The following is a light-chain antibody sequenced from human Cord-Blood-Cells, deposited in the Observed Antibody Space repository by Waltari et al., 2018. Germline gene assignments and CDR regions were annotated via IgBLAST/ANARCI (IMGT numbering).Light chain of an antibody. CDR3: QQSYSTPRP. V-gene: IGKV1-39*01. J-gene: IGKJ4*01. Sequence: DIQMTQSPSSLSASVGDRVTITCRASNIISSYLNWYQQKPGKAPKPLISAASSLQSGVPSRFSCNGSGTDFTLTISSLQPEDFATYYCQQSYSTPRPFGGGTKVEIK. CDR2: AAS. CDR1: NIISSY.